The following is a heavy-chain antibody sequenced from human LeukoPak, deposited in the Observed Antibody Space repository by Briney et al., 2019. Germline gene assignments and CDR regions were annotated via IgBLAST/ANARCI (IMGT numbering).Heavy chain of an antibody. CDR3: ARRNPSSGWYYFDY. D-gene: IGHD6-19*01. CDR1: GGTFSSYA. Sequence: GASVKVSCKASGGTFSSYAISWARQAPGQGLEWMGGIIPIFGTANYAQKFQGRVTITADESTSTAYMELSSLRSEDTAVYYCARRNPSSGWYYFDYWGQGTLVTVSS. J-gene: IGHJ4*02. V-gene: IGHV1-69*13. CDR2: IIPIFGTA.